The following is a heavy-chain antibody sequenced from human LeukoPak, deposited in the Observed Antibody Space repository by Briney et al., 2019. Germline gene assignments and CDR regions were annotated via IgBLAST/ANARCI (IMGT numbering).Heavy chain of an antibody. D-gene: IGHD5-18*01. CDR2: IYHSGST. CDR1: GGSISSGGYY. V-gene: IGHV4-30-2*01. CDR3: ARGAAMVTLGLDY. J-gene: IGHJ4*02. Sequence: SETLSLTCTVSGGSISSGGYYWSWIRQPPGKGLEWIGYIYHSGSTYYNPSLKSRVTISVDRSKNQFSLKLSSVTAADTAVYYCARGAAMVTLGLDYWGQGTLVTVSS.